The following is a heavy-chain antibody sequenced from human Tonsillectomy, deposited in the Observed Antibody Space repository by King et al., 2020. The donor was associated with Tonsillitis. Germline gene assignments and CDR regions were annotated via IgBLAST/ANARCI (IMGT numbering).Heavy chain of an antibody. D-gene: IGHD3-10*01. J-gene: IGHJ6*02. V-gene: IGHV3-9*01. Sequence: AAAGFTFDDYAMHWVRQAPGKGLEWVSGIGCDSVSRGFVGSVKVRVSISRDNANNSLYLQMYSLRAEDSALYYCAKALGDYYYYYAMDVWGQGTTVTVSS. CDR2: IGCDSVSR. CDR3: AKALGDYYYYYAMDV. CDR1: GFTFDDYA.